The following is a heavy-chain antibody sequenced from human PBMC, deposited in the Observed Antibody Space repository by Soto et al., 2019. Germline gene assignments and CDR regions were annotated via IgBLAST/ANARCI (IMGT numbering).Heavy chain of an antibody. CDR3: ARASYDILTGPYYFDY. Sequence: ASVKVSCKASGHTFTSNGISWVRQAPGQRLEWMGWINAGNGNTKYSQKFQGRVTITRDTSASTAYMELSSLRSEDTAVYYCARASYDILTGPYYFDYWGQGTLVTVSS. CDR2: INAGNGNT. J-gene: IGHJ4*02. V-gene: IGHV1-3*01. CDR1: GHTFTSNG. D-gene: IGHD3-9*01.